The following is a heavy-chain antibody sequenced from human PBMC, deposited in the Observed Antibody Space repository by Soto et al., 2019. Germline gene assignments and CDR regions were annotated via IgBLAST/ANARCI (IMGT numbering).Heavy chain of an antibody. Sequence: KQSQTLSLTCAISGDSVSSNSAAWNWIRQSPSRGLEWLGRTYYRSKWYNDYAVSVKSRITINPDTSKNQFSLQLNSVTPEDTAVYYGASQGPLYSSSWYNWFDPWGQGTLVTVSS. CDR2: TYYRSKWYN. D-gene: IGHD6-13*01. J-gene: IGHJ5*02. CDR1: GDSVSSNSAA. CDR3: ASQGPLYSSSWYNWFDP. V-gene: IGHV6-1*01.